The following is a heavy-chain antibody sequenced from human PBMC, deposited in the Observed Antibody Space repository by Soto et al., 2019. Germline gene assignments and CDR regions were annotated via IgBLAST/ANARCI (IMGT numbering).Heavy chain of an antibody. CDR2: ILTDANRK. Sequence: PGGSLRLSCAASGFIFSTYCIHWVRRAPGRGLEWVAVILTDANRKYYSDSVKGRFSISRDNSNNTVFLEMHSLRVEDTATYYCAKHRAQGDYGQFDSWGQGALVTVSS. CDR3: AKHRAQGDYGQFDS. V-gene: IGHV3-30*18. J-gene: IGHJ4*02. CDR1: GFIFSTYC. D-gene: IGHD4-17*01.